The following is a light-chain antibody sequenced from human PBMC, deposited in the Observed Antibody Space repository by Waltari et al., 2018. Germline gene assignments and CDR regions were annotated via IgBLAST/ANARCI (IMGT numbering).Light chain of an antibody. CDR3: QKYNKAPRT. CDR1: QGINDY. V-gene: IGKV1-27*01. Sequence: DIQMTQSPSSLSASVGDTITITCRASQGINDYLAWFQQIPGKAPNLLIHGASTLQSGVPTRFSGSGFGTEFNLTISSLQSEDVATYYCQKYNKAPRTFGPGTKVEVK. CDR2: GAS. J-gene: IGKJ1*01.